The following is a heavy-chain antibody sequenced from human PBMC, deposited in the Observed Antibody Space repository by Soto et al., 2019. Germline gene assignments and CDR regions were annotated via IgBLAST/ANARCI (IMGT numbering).Heavy chain of an antibody. J-gene: IGHJ3*02. D-gene: IGHD3-16*01. CDR3: ARGPIDLYVETAFDI. CDR1: GGSISSYY. Sequence: SETLSLTCTVSGGSISSYYWSWIRQPPGKGLEWIGYIYYSGSTNYNPSLKSRVTISVDTSKNQFSLKLSAVTAADTAVYYCARGPIDLYVETAFDIWGQGTMVTVSS. V-gene: IGHV4-59*08. CDR2: IYYSGST.